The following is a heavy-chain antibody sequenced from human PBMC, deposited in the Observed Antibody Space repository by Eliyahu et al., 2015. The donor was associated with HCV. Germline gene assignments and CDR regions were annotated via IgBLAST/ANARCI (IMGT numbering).Heavy chain of an antibody. V-gene: IGHV3-48*02. D-gene: IGHD1-20*01. CDR1: GFXFXSYS. CDR3: ARGVKRLFKEYTWVFDY. J-gene: IGHJ4*02. CDR2: ISSSSSTI. Sequence: EVQLVESGGGLVQPGGSLXXSCXASGFXFXSYSMNWVRQAPGKGLEWVSYISSSSSTIYYADSVKGRFTISRDNAKNSLYLQMNSLRDEDTAVYYCARGVKRLFKEYTWVFDYWGQGTLVTVSS.